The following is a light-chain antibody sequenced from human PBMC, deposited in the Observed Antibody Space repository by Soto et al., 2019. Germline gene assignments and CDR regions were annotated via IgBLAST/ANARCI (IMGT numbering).Light chain of an antibody. V-gene: IGKV3-20*01. J-gene: IGKJ4*01. CDR1: QSITSSY. Sequence: EIVLTQSPGTLSLSPGERATLFCWASQSITSSYLAWYQQKPGQAPRLLIYGASSRATGIPDRFSGSGSGTDFTLTISRLAPEDFAVYYCQQYGSPPSTFGGGTKVEIK. CDR3: QQYGSPPST. CDR2: GAS.